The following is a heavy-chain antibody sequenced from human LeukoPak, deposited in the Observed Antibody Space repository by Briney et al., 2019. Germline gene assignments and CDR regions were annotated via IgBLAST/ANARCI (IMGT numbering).Heavy chain of an antibody. Sequence: SQTLSLTCTVSGGSISSGSYYWSWIRQPAGKGLEWIGRIYTSGSTNYNPSLKSRVTISVDTSKNQFSLKLSSVTAADTAVYYCAKDYGELDWYFDLWGRGTLVTVSS. CDR3: AKDYGELDWYFDL. V-gene: IGHV4-61*02. J-gene: IGHJ2*01. CDR2: IYTSGST. D-gene: IGHD4-17*01. CDR1: GGSISSGSYY.